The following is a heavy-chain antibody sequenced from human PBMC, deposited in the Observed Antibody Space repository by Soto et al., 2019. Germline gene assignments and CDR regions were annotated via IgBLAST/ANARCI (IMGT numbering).Heavy chain of an antibody. CDR1: GYTFSSNG. D-gene: IGHD3-22*01. J-gene: IGHJ4*02. CDR2: ISGYNGNT. Sequence: ASVKVSCKASGYTFSSNGISCVRQAAGQGLEWMGWISGYNGNTHYAQKFQGRVTMTTDTSTSTVYMELRSLTSDDTALYYCARDYYYDNTGPLDFWGQGTLVTVSS. V-gene: IGHV1-18*01. CDR3: ARDYYYDNTGPLDF.